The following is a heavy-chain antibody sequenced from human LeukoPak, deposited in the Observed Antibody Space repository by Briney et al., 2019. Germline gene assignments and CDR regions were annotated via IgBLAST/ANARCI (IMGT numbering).Heavy chain of an antibody. CDR1: GYTFTGYY. Sequence: ASVKVSCKASGYTFTGYYMHWVRQAPGQGLEWMGWINPNSGGTNYAQKLQGRVTMTRDTSISTAYMELSRLRSDDTAVYYCARDSDPPRYCSGGSCYSGAGVGYWGQGTLVTVSS. CDR2: INPNSGGT. V-gene: IGHV1-2*02. J-gene: IGHJ4*02. CDR3: ARDSDPPRYCSGGSCYSGAGVGY. D-gene: IGHD2-15*01.